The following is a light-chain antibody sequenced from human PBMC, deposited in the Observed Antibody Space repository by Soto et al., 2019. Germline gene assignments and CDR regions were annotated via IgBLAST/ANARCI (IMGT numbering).Light chain of an antibody. CDR1: SSDVGGYNY. J-gene: IGLJ2*01. CDR3: CSYVGSRTVV. V-gene: IGLV2-8*01. Sequence: QSVLTQPPSASGSPGQSVTISCTGTSSDVGGYNYVSWYQQHPGKAPKLMIYEVSKRPSGVPDRFSGSKSGNTASLTVSGLQAEDEADYYCCSYVGSRTVVFGGGTKLTVL. CDR2: EVS.